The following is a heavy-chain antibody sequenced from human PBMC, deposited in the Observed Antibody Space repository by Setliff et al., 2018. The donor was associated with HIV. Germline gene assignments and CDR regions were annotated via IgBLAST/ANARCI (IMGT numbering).Heavy chain of an antibody. D-gene: IGHD1-1*01. CDR1: GFPFESYE. CDR2: ISGSGGTV. J-gene: IGHJ4*02. CDR3: AKSGTGIIYFDY. Sequence: GGSLRLSCVASGFPFESYEMNWVRQTPGKGLEWISYISGSGGTVHYADAVKGRFTISRDNAENTLYLQMNSLRAEDTAVYYCAKSGTGIIYFDYWGQGTLVTVSS. V-gene: IGHV3-48*03.